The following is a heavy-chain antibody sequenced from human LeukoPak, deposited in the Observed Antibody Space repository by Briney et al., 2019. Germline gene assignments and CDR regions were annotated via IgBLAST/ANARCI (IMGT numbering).Heavy chain of an antibody. CDR2: FSGNGGSI. CDR1: GFTFSSYA. CDR3: AKDRLSEY. Sequence: GGSLRLSCAASGFTFSSYAMNWVRQAPGKGLEWVSGFSGNGGSIYYADSVKGRFTISRDNSKNTLFLQINSLRAEDTAVYYCAKDRLSEYWGQGTLVTVSS. V-gene: IGHV3-23*01. J-gene: IGHJ4*02.